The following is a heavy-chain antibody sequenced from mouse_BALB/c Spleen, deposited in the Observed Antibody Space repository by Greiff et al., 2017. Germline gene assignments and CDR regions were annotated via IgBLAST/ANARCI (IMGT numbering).Heavy chain of an antibody. CDR2: INPSNGRT. Sequence: VQLQQPGAELVKPGASVKLSCKASGYTFTSYWMHWVKQRPGQGLEWIGEINPSNGRTNYNEKFKSKATLTVDKSSSTAYMQLSSLTSEDSAVYYCASTVVDWYFDVWGAGTTVTVSS. CDR3: ASTVVDWYFDV. CDR1: GYTFTSYW. D-gene: IGHD1-1*01. J-gene: IGHJ1*01. V-gene: IGHV1S81*02.